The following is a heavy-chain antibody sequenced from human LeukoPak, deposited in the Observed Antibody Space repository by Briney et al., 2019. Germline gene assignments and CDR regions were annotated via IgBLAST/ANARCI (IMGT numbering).Heavy chain of an antibody. CDR3: ARDLATAKDYYYYGMDV. CDR1: GFTVGSTY. Sequence: GGSLRLSCAASGFTVGSTYMSWVRQAPGKGLEWVSVIYSGGSTYYADSVKGRFTISRDNSKNTLYLQMNSLRAEDTAVYYCARDLATAKDYYYYGMDVWGQGTTVTVSS. D-gene: IGHD5-18*01. V-gene: IGHV3-66*01. J-gene: IGHJ6*02. CDR2: IYSGGST.